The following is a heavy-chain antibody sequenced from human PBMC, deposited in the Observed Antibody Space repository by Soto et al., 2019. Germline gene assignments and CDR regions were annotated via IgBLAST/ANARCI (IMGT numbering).Heavy chain of an antibody. V-gene: IGHV3-15*01. CDR1: GFTFSNAW. J-gene: IGHJ6*02. D-gene: IGHD2-2*01. CDR2: IKSKVDGGTA. Sequence: GGSLRLSCEASGFTFSNAWMNWVRRGPGKGLEWLGRIKSKVDGGTADYGAATKGRFSISRDDLKNMLYLQMNSLKPDDTAVYYCTTLSYLYYDGMDVWGQGTTVTVS. CDR3: TTLSYLYYDGMDV.